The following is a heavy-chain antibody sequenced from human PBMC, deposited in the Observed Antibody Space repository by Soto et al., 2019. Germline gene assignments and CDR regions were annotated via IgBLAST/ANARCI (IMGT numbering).Heavy chain of an antibody. D-gene: IGHD1-26*01. CDR1: GGSISSYY. V-gene: IGHV4-59*01. CDR2: IYYSGST. J-gene: IGHJ5*02. Sequence: ETLSLTCTVSGGSISSYYWSWIRQPPGKGLEWIGYIYYSGSTNYNPSLKSRVTISVDTSKNQFSLKLSSVTAADTAVYYCASGLNSGSYWNWFDPWGQGTLVTSPQ. CDR3: ASGLNSGSYWNWFDP.